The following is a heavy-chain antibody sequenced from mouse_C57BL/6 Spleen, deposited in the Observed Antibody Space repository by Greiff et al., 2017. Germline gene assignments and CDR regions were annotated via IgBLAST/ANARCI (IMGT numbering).Heavy chain of an antibody. CDR2: ISDGGSYT. V-gene: IGHV5-4*01. Sequence: DVMLVESWGGLVKPGGSLKLSCAASGFTFSSYAMSWVRQTPEKRLEWVATISDGGSYTYYPDNVKGRFTISRDNAKNNLYLQMSHLKSEDTAMYYCAREGGIYFDYWGQGTTLTVSS. CDR1: GFTFSSYA. CDR3: AREGGIYFDY. J-gene: IGHJ2*01.